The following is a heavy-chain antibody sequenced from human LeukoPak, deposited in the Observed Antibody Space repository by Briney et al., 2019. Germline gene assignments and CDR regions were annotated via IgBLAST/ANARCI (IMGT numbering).Heavy chain of an antibody. D-gene: IGHD3-10*01. CDR1: GYTFTDYY. CDR2: INPNSGGT. CDR3: ARVRVDTMVRGVIITSNWFDP. J-gene: IGHJ5*02. V-gene: IGHV1-2*02. Sequence: KPGASVKVSCKASGYTFTDYYMHWVRQAPGQGLEWMGWINPNSGGTNYAQKFQGRVTMTRDTSISTAYMELSRLRSDDTAVYYCARVRVDTMVRGVIITSNWFDPWGQGTLVTVSS.